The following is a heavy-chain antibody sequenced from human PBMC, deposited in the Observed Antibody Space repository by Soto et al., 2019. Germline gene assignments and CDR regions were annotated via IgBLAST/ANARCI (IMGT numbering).Heavy chain of an antibody. V-gene: IGHV3-30*18. D-gene: IGHD3-10*01. Sequence: GGSLRLSCAASGFTFSSYGMHWVRQAPGKGLEWVAVISYDGSNKYYADSVKGRFTISRDNSKNTLYLQMNSLRAEDTAVYYCAKVMVREDYYYGMDVWGQGTTVTVSS. CDR2: ISYDGSNK. J-gene: IGHJ6*02. CDR3: AKVMVREDYYYGMDV. CDR1: GFTFSSYG.